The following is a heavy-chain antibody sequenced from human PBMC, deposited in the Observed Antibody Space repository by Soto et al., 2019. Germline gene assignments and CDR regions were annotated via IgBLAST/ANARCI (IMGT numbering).Heavy chain of an antibody. CDR2: INHSGST. J-gene: IGHJ4*02. CDR3: ARDRLPEYYFDY. D-gene: IGHD2-2*01. V-gene: IGHV4-34*01. CDR1: GGSFSGYY. Sequence: SETLSLTCAVYGGSFSGYYWSWIRQPPGKGLEWIGEINHSGSTNYNPSLKSRVTISVDTSKNQFSLKLSSVTAAYTAVYYCARDRLPEYYFDYWGQGTLVTVSS.